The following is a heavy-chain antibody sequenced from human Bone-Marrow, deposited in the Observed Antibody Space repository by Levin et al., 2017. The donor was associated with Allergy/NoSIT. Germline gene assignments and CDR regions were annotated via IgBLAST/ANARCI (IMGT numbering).Heavy chain of an antibody. J-gene: IGHJ3*02. CDR2: ISSSSSYI. Sequence: GGSLRLSCAASGFTFSSYSMNWVRQAPGKGLEWVSSISSSSSYIYYADSVKGRFTISRDNAKNSLYLQMNSLRAEDTAVYYCARAQRVYGGLRFFGYAAFDIWGQGTMVTVSS. D-gene: IGHD4-23*01. CDR3: ARAQRVYGGLRFFGYAAFDI. CDR1: GFTFSSYS. V-gene: IGHV3-21*01.